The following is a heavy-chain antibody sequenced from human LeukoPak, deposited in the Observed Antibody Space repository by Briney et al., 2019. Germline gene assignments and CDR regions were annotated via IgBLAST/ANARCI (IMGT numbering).Heavy chain of an antibody. Sequence: GGSLRLSCAVSGFTFSDHYMDWVRQAPGQGLELVGRSKNKAESYTTEYAASVKNRFFISRDGSTNSLYLQMNSLRAEDTAVYYCAELGITMIGGVWGKGTTVTISS. J-gene: IGHJ6*04. V-gene: IGHV3-72*01. CDR2: SKNKAESYTT. CDR1: GFTFSDHY. CDR3: AELGITMIGGV. D-gene: IGHD3-10*02.